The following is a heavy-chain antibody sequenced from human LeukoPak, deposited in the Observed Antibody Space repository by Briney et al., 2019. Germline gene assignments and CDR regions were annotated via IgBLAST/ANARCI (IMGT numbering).Heavy chain of an antibody. V-gene: IGHV3-53*01. CDR1: GFTFRDHY. CDR2: IYGGGST. J-gene: IGHJ4*02. D-gene: IGHD3-3*01. CDR3: ARGPSYYDFWSGYYTYFDY. Sequence: GGSLSLSWEASGFTFRDHYMDWVRQAPGKGLEWVSVIYGGGSTYYADSVKGRFTISRDNSKNTLYLQMNSLRAEDTAVYYCARGPSYYDFWSGYYTYFDYWGQGTLVTVSS.